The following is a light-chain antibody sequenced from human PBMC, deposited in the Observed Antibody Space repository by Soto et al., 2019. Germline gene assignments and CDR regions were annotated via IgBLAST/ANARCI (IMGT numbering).Light chain of an antibody. J-gene: IGKJ5*01. CDR3: QHRMNWPLT. CDR1: QSVRSSF. Sequence: EILMTQSPATLSVSPGESATLSCRASQSVRSSFLAWYQQKPGKAPSLLIYGASTRDTGIPARFSGMWSGTDFTLPFSRLETEDFEVYSCQHRMNWPLTFGQGTRLEI. CDR2: GAS. V-gene: IGKV3-15*01.